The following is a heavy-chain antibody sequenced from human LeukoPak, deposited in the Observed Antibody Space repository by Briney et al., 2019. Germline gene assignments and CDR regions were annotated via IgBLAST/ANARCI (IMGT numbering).Heavy chain of an antibody. V-gene: IGHV3-21*01. Sequence: PGGCLRLSCAASGFTFSSYCMNWVRQAPGKGLEWVSSISSSSSHTYYADSVKGRFTISRDNAKNSLYLQMNSLRAEDTAVYYCARDRYSSTRYYDYWGQGTLVTASS. CDR2: ISSSSSHT. CDR1: GFTFSSYC. CDR3: ARDRYSSTRYYDY. D-gene: IGHD6-13*01. J-gene: IGHJ4*02.